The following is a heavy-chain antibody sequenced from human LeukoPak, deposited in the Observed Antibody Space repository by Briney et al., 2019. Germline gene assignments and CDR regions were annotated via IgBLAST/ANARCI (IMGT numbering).Heavy chain of an antibody. J-gene: IGHJ4*02. CDR3: ARDHYYGDYPLNFDY. CDR1: GGTFSSYA. Sequence: ASVKVSCKASGGTFSSYAISWVRQAPGQGLEWMGGIIPIFGTANYAQKFQGRVTMTRDTSTSTVYMELSSLRSEDTAVYYCARDHYYGDYPLNFDYWGQGTLVTVSS. CDR2: IIPIFGTA. V-gene: IGHV1-69*05. D-gene: IGHD4-17*01.